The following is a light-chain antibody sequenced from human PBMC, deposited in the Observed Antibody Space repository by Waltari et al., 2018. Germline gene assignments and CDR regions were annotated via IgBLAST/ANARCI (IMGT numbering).Light chain of an antibody. J-gene: IGKJ4*01. CDR1: QSLLQSNGYNY. Sequence: IVMTQSPLSLPVTPGEPASISCRSSQSLLQSNGYNYLDWYLQKPGQSPQLLIYLNSKRASGVPDRFSGSGSGTDFTLKISRVEAEDVGVYYCMQALQSPLTFGGGTKVEIK. V-gene: IGKV2-28*01. CDR2: LNS. CDR3: MQALQSPLT.